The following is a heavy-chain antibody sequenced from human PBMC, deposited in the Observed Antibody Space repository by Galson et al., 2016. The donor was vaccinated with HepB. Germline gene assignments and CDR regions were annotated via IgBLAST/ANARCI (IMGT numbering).Heavy chain of an antibody. V-gene: IGHV1-18*01. D-gene: IGHD3-22*01. Sequence: SVKVSCKASGYTFTTYGISWVRQAPGQGLEWMGWIGGYNGNTNYAQKFQGRITMTTDTFTTTAYMELRSLRSDDTAVYYCARASGLSYDTTDGFDLWGQGTLVTVSS. CDR2: IGGYNGNT. CDR3: ARASGLSYDTTDGFDL. CDR1: GYTFTTYG. J-gene: IGHJ3*01.